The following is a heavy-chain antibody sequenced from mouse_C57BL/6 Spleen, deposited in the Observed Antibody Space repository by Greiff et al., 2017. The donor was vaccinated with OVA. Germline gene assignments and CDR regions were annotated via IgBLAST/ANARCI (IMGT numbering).Heavy chain of an antibody. CDR2: INPNNGGT. CDR3: ARTPGYYGSSPVAD. CDR1: GYTFTDYY. V-gene: IGHV1-22*01. Sequence: EVQLQQSGPELVKPGASVKMSCKASGYTFTDYYMHWVKQSHGQSLEWIGFINPNNGGTSSNQKFQGKATLTVNKSSSTAYMELRSLTSEEAAGDDCARTPGYYGSSPVADWGQGTLVTVAA. D-gene: IGHD1-1*01. J-gene: IGHJ3*01.